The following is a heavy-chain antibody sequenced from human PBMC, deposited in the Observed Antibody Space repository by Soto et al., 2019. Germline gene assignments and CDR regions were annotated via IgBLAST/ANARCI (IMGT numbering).Heavy chain of an antibody. Sequence: GGSLRLSCAASGFTFSSYAMSWFRQAPGKGLEWGSAISGSGGSTYYADSVKGRFTISRDNSKNTLYLQMNSLRAEDTAVYYCENDARVAWDYYDSSGASAPFDYWGQGTLVTVSS. D-gene: IGHD3-22*01. J-gene: IGHJ4*02. CDR3: ENDARVAWDYYDSSGASAPFDY. V-gene: IGHV3-23*01. CDR2: ISGSGGST. CDR1: GFTFSSYA.